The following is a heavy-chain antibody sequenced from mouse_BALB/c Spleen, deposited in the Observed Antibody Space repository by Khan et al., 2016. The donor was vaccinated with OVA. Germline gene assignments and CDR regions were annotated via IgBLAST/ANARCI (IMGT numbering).Heavy chain of an antibody. J-gene: IGHJ3*01. D-gene: IGHD2-4*01. V-gene: IGHV2-2*02. CDR1: GFSLTNYS. CDR2: IWSAGST. CDR3: ARRGYEYGRGALFAY. Sequence: QVQLQQSGPGLVQPSQSLSITCTVSGFSLTNYSVHWVRQSPGKGLEWLGVIWSAGSTDYNAAFISRLTIRKANSRSNVFFQMNSLQPNDTAIYYCARRGYEYGRGALFAYWGQGTLVTVSA.